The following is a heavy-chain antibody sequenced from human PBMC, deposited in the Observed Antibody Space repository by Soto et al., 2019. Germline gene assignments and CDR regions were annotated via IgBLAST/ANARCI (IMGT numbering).Heavy chain of an antibody. CDR2: INAGNGNT. CDR3: ARDYVRGVTKNWFDP. J-gene: IGHJ5*02. V-gene: IGHV1-3*01. D-gene: IGHD3-10*02. CDR1: GYTFTSYA. Sequence: QVQLVQSGAEVKKPGASVKVSCKASGYTFTSYAMHWVRQAPGQRLEWMGWINAGNGNTKYSQKFQGRVTITRDTSASTAYMELSSLRSEDTAVYYCARDYVRGVTKNWFDPWGQGTLVTVSS.